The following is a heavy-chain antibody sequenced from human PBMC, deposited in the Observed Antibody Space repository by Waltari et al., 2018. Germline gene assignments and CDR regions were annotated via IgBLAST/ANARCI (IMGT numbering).Heavy chain of an antibody. J-gene: IGHJ6*03. CDR3: ARSPDQPDSLDYYMDV. D-gene: IGHD2-21*01. Sequence: EVQLVESGGGLVQPGGSLRLSCAASGFSFSIYAMHWVRQAPGKGREYVSAISSNGVSTYYANSMKCRLSISRDNSKNTLYLQMGSLRAEDMAVYYCARSPDQPDSLDYYMDVWGKGTTVTVSS. V-gene: IGHV3-64*01. CDR1: GFSFSIYA. CDR2: ISSNGVST.